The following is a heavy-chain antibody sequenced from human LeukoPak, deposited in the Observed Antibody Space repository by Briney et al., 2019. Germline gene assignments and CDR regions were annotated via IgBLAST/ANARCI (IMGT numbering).Heavy chain of an antibody. CDR1: GFSISSGGYS. V-gene: IGHV4-30-2*01. CDR2: IYHSGST. J-gene: IGHJ4*02. Sequence: SQTLSLTCAVSGFSISSGGYSWSWLRQPPGKGLEWIGYIYHSGSTYYNPSLKSRVTISVDRSKNQFSLKLSSVTAADTAAYYCASSREGYSGYDLDYWGQGTLVTVSS. CDR3: ASSREGYSGYDLDY. D-gene: IGHD5-12*01.